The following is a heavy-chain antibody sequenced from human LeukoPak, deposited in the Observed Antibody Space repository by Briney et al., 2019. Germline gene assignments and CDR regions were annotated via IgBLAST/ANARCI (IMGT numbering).Heavy chain of an antibody. D-gene: IGHD3/OR15-3a*01. V-gene: IGHV4-59*11. CDR1: SGSLSRPY. J-gene: IGHJ4*02. Sequence: SETLPLTCTVWSGSLSRPYWSCIRQTPGKGLEWIGYIYHNGDSRYNPSLKSRVTMSVDMSKKQFSLKLNAVTPADTADYYCASDGYRPTDFWGKGSLVTVSS. CDR3: ASDGYRPTDF. CDR2: IYHNGDS.